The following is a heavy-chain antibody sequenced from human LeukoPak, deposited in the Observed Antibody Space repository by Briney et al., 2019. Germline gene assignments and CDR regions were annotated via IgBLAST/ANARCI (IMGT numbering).Heavy chain of an antibody. V-gene: IGHV1-18*01. Sequence: ASVKVSCKASGYTFTSYGISWVRQAPGQGLEWVGWISAYNGNTNYAQKLQGRVTMTTDTSTSTAYMELRSLRSDDTAVYYCARDRRQQWLVRPDYWGQGTLVTVSS. J-gene: IGHJ4*02. CDR2: ISAYNGNT. D-gene: IGHD6-19*01. CDR1: GYTFTSYG. CDR3: ARDRRQQWLVRPDY.